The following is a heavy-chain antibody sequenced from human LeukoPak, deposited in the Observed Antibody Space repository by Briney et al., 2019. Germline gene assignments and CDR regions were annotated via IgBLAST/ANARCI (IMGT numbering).Heavy chain of an antibody. D-gene: IGHD3-22*01. CDR3: ARGPHERSGYPDD. V-gene: IGHV1-8*01. J-gene: IGHJ4*02. CDR2: MNPKSGRT. CDR1: GYTFTDYD. Sequence: ASVTVSCKTSGYTFTDYDINWVRQASGQGLEWMGWMNPKSGRTGYTQKFQGRITMTRDTSISTAYMELSSLRSEDTAVYYCARGPHERSGYPDDWGQGTLVTVSS.